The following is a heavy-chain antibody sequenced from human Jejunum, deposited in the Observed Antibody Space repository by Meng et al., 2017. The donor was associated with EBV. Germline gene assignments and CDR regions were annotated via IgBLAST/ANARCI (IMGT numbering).Heavy chain of an antibody. CDR3: VRAEFSGPSLVY. CDR1: GFTFSNNW. J-gene: IGHJ4*02. V-gene: IGHV3-74*01. Sequence: EVQLVESGGGLVQPGGSVRLSCAGSGFTFSNNWMHWARQAPGKGLVWVSRIDGGGSSTSYADSVKGRFTISRDNAKSTLYLQVNSLRAEDTAVYYCVRAEFSGPSLVYWGQGTLVTVSS. D-gene: IGHD5-12*01. CDR2: IDGGGSST.